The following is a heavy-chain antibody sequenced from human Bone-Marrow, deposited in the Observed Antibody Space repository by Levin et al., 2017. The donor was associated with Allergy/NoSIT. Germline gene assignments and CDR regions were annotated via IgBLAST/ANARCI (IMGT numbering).Heavy chain of an antibody. J-gene: IGHJ5*02. D-gene: IGHD4/OR15-4a*01. CDR2: INAKTGTT. Sequence: GESLKISCKASGYTFTDYHVHWVRQAPGQGLEWMGIINAKTGTTTYAQKLKGRVIMTRDTSSNTVYVELSSLRSEDTAVYYCAGGLYRTDDHNWFDPWGQGTLVTVSS. CDR3: AGGLYRTDDHNWFDP. CDR1: GYTFTDYH. V-gene: IGHV1-46*01.